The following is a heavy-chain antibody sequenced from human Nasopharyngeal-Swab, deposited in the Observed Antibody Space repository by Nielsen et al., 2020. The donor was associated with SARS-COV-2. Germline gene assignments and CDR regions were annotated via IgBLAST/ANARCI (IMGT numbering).Heavy chain of an antibody. CDR2: IWYDGSNK. V-gene: IGHV3-33*01. Sequence: GGSLRLSCAASGFTFSSYGMHWVRQAPGKGLEWVAVIWYDGSNKYYADSVKDRFTISRDNSKNTLYLQMNSLRAEDTAVYYCARDRTETLSLDYWGQGTLVTVSS. CDR1: GFTFSSYG. J-gene: IGHJ4*02. CDR3: ARDRTETLSLDY. D-gene: IGHD4-17*01.